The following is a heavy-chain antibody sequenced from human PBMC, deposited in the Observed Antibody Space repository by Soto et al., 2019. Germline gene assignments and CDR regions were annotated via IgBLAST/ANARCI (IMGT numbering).Heavy chain of an antibody. J-gene: IGHJ5*02. V-gene: IGHV4-39*01. CDR3: ARQVPAAIRLGWFDP. CDR1: GASISSSDYY. D-gene: IGHD2-2*02. Sequence: PSETLSLTCTVSGASISSSDYYWGWIRQPPGKGLEWIGSIYYSGSTYYRPSLKSRVTISVDTSKNQFSLKLSSVTAADTAVYYCARQVPAAIRLGWFDPWGQGTLVTVSS. CDR2: IYYSGST.